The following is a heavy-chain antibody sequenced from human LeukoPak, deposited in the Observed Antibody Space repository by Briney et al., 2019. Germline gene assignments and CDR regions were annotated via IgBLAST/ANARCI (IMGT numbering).Heavy chain of an antibody. CDR3: ARGLPATMASYDY. Sequence: ASVKVSCKASGYTFTSYGINWVRQATGQGLQWMGWMNPNSGNTGYAQKFQGRVTITRNTSISTAYMELSSLGSEDTAVYYCARGLPATMASYDYWGQGTLVTVSS. D-gene: IGHD2-2*01. CDR1: GYTFTSYG. CDR2: MNPNSGNT. J-gene: IGHJ4*02. V-gene: IGHV1-8*03.